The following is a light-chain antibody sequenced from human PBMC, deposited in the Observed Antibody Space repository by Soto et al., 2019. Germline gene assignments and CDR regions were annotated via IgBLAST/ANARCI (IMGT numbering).Light chain of an antibody. V-gene: IGKV1-39*01. CDR2: SSS. Sequence: DIVMTQSPASLAVSLGERATINCKSSQSVLSSPNNNSCLTWYQQKPGAAPKLLIHSSSNLQSGVPSRFSGSGSGTDFTLTISSLQPEDFATYYCQQSYSTRIIFGQGTRLEI. CDR1: QSVLSSPNNNSC. J-gene: IGKJ5*01. CDR3: QQSYSTRII.